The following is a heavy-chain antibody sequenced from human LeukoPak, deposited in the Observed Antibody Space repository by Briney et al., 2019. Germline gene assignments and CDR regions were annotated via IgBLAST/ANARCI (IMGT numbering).Heavy chain of an antibody. CDR2: IKQDGSEK. V-gene: IGHV3-7*02. Sequence: PGGSLRLSCAASGFTLRSYWMSWVRQAPGRGLEWVANIKQDGSEKYYVDSVKGRFTISRDNAKNSLDLQMNSLRAEDTAVYYCARVFGGAVADYWGQGTLVTVSS. J-gene: IGHJ4*02. CDR3: ARVFGGAVADY. D-gene: IGHD6-19*01. CDR1: GFTLRSYW.